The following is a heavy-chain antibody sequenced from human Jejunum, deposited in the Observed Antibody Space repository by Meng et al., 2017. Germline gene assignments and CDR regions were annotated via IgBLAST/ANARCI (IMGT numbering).Heavy chain of an antibody. CDR2: ISDVGTIM. D-gene: IGHD7-27*01. CDR1: GFALSGHY. Sequence: GESLKISWAASGFALSGHYMTWIREVPGKGLEWVSYISDVGTIMYYADSVKGRFTISRDNAKNSLYLQMNSLRAEDTAVYYCGRGHWGLDYWGQGTRVTVSS. J-gene: IGHJ4*02. V-gene: IGHV3-11*01. CDR3: GRGHWGLDY.